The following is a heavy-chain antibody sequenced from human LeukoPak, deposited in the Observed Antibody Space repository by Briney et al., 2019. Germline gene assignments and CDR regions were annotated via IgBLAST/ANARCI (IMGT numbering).Heavy chain of an antibody. Sequence: SETLSLTCAVSGYSISSGYYWGWIRQPPGKGLEWVGTIYYSGNTFYHPSLASRVTISADTSKNQISLRLTSVTAADTAVYYCARRAYGTGFDFWGQGTVVTVSS. CDR2: IYYSGNT. CDR1: GYSISSGYY. CDR3: ARRAYGTGFDF. J-gene: IGHJ4*02. V-gene: IGHV4-38-2*01. D-gene: IGHD1-1*01.